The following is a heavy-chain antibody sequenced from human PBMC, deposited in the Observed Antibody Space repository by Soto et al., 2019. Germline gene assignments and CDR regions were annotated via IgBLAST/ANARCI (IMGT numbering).Heavy chain of an antibody. D-gene: IGHD2-2*01. CDR3: ARYVATSPAGWFEP. CDR2: IYWYDGN. CDR1: GFSLTNNGEA. V-gene: IGHV2-5*01. J-gene: IGHJ5*02. Sequence: QITLKESGPTLVKPTQTLTLTCTFSGFSLTNNGEAVGWFRQSPGKALEWLVLIYWYDGNRYNPTLKTRLSSTKDTSKNQLVLTLTTLDPVDTATYYCARYVATSPAGWFEPWGQGIPVTVSS.